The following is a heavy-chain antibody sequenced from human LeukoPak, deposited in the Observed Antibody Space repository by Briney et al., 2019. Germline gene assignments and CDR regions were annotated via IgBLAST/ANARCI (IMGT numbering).Heavy chain of an antibody. CDR3: AKDARRSSGWYFLDH. J-gene: IGHJ4*02. CDR1: GFTFSNLD. Sequence: PGGSLRLSCVASGFTFSNLDMGWVRQAPGKGLVWVSVISDSSGTTYYADSLKGRFTISRDNSRNTLYLRMNSLRVEDTAAYYCAKDARRSSGWYFLDHWGQGTLVTVSS. D-gene: IGHD6-19*01. CDR2: ISDSSGTT. V-gene: IGHV3-23*01.